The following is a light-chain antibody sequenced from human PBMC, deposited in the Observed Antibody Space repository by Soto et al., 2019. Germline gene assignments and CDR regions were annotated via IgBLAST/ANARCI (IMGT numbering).Light chain of an antibody. J-gene: IGKJ4*01. V-gene: IGKV3-20*01. CDR1: QSVNNNY. CDR3: QQYGSAPLT. CDR2: GAS. Sequence: EIVLTQSPGTLSLSPGERATLSCRASQSVNNNYLAWYQQKPGQAPRLLIYGASRRATDIPDRFSASGSGTDFTLTISRLEPEDFAVYSCQQYGSAPLTFGGGTKVEIK.